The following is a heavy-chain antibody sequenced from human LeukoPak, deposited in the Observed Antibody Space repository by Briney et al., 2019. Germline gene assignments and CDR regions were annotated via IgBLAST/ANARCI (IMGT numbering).Heavy chain of an antibody. V-gene: IGHV3-23*01. J-gene: IGHJ4*02. D-gene: IGHD3-22*01. CDR3: ARDPYYYDSSGYAY. CDR1: GFTFSSYA. CDR2: ISGSGGST. Sequence: QPGGSLRLSCAASGFTFSSYAMSWVRQAPGKGLEWVSAISGSGGSTYYADSVKGRFTISRDNAKNSLYLQMNSLRAEDTAVYYCARDPYYYDSSGYAYWGQGTLVTVSS.